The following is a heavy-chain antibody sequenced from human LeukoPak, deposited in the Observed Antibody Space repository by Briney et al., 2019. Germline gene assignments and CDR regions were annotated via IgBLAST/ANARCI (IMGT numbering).Heavy chain of an antibody. Sequence: ASVKVSCKASGYTFTSYYMHWVRQAPGQGLEWMGIINPSGGSTSYAQKFQGRITMTRDTSTSTVYMELSSLRSEDTAVYYCARDSSGWYYFDYWGQGTLVTVSS. V-gene: IGHV1-46*01. D-gene: IGHD6-19*01. CDR1: GYTFTSYY. J-gene: IGHJ4*02. CDR3: ARDSSGWYYFDY. CDR2: INPSGGST.